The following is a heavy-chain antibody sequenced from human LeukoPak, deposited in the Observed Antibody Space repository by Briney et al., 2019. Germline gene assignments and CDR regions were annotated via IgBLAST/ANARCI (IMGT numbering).Heavy chain of an antibody. CDR1: GGSISTSNYY. CDR3: ARSPSGSYPD. CDR2: ISYSGST. Sequence: PSETLSLTCTVSGGSISTSNYYWAWIRQPPGKGLEWIGSISYSGSTSYNLSLKRRVTMSIDTSKNHFSLRLSSMTAADTATYYCARSPSGSYPDWGQGTPVTVSS. J-gene: IGHJ4*02. D-gene: IGHD1-26*01. V-gene: IGHV4-39*07.